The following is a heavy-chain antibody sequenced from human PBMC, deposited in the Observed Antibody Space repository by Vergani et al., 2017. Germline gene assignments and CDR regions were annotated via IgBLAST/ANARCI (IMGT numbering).Heavy chain of an antibody. V-gene: IGHV4-59*01. J-gene: IGHJ4*02. CDR1: GGSISSYY. D-gene: IGHD6-19*01. CDR3: ARGRGYSSGWYVD. CDR2: IYYSGST. Sequence: QVQLQESGPGLVKPSETLSLTCTVSGGSISSYYWSWIRQPPGKGLEWFGYIYYSGSTNYKPSLKSRVTISVDTSKNQFSLTLSSVTAADTAVYYCARGRGYSSGWYVDWGQGTLVTVSS.